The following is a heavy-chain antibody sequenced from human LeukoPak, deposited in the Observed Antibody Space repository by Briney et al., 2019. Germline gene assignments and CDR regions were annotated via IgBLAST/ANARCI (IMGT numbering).Heavy chain of an antibody. CDR1: GFTFSSYA. CDR3: AKVGYSSSWYSGGYYYGMDV. D-gene: IGHD6-13*01. J-gene: IGHJ6*02. V-gene: IGHV3-23*01. CDR2: ISGSGGST. Sequence: PGGSLRLSCAASGFTFSSYAMSWVRQAPGKGLEWVSAISGSGGSTYYADSVKGRFTISRDSSKNTLYLQMNSLRAEDTAVYYCAKVGYSSSWYSGGYYYGMDVWGQGTTVTVSS.